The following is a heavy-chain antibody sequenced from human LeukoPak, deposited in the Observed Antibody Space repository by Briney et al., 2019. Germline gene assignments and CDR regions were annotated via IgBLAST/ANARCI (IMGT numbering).Heavy chain of an antibody. CDR1: GFICSSYA. V-gene: IGHV3-23*01. CDR2: IFGSGGST. CDR3: AKGPQWLVLNYYFDY. J-gene: IGHJ4*02. D-gene: IGHD6-19*01. Sequence: PGGSLRLSCAASGFICSSYAMSWVRPAPGKGLEWVSAIFGSGGSTYYADSVKGRFTISRDNSKNTLYLQMNSLRADDTAVYYCAKGPQWLVLNYYFDYWGQGTLVTVSS.